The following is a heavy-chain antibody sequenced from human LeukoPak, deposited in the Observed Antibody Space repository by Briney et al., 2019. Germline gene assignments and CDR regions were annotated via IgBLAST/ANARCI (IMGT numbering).Heavy chain of an antibody. J-gene: IGHJ6*02. CDR3: AKRPDDSSGYHYDYYGMDV. CDR2: ISYHGSNK. V-gene: IGHV3-30*18. D-gene: IGHD3-22*01. CDR1: GFTFSSYG. Sequence: GGSLRLSCAASGFTFSSYGMYWVRQAPGKGLEWVAVISYHGSNKYYADSVKGRFTISRDNSKNTLYLQMDSLRAEDTAVYYCAKRPDDSSGYHYDYYGMDVWGQGTTVTVSS.